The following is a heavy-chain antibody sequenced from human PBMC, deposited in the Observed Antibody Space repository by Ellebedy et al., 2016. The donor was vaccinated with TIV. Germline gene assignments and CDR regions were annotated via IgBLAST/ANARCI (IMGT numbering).Heavy chain of an antibody. Sequence: GESLKISCAASGFTFSAYWMHWVRQAPGKGLEWVAVISYDGSNKYYADSVKGRFTISRDNSKDTQYLQMNSLTPEDTAVYYCARDPLAAAQRGFFDLWGRGTLVTVSS. J-gene: IGHJ2*01. CDR2: ISYDGSNK. D-gene: IGHD6-13*01. CDR3: ARDPLAAAQRGFFDL. CDR1: GFTFSAYW. V-gene: IGHV3-30*03.